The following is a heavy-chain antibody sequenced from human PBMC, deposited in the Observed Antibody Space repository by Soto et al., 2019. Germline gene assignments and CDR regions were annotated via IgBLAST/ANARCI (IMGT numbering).Heavy chain of an antibody. J-gene: IGHJ4*02. CDR3: ARDSPPVDY. CDR2: ISAYNGNK. CDR1: GYTFTNYG. V-gene: IGHV1-18*01. Sequence: QVQLVQSGAEVKKPGASVKVSCKASGYTFTNYGISWVRQAPGQGLEWMGWISAYNGNKKYAQKVPGTVTMTTDTSTSTAYMELRSLSSDDTAVYYCARDSPPVDYWGQGTLVTVSS.